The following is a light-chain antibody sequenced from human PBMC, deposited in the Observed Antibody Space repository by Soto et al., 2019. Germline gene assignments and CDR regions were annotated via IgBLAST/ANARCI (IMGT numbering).Light chain of an antibody. V-gene: IGKV3-15*01. CDR3: QQYNNWPPWT. CDR1: QSIGSN. Sequence: EIVLTQSPATLSASLVERATLSFRASQSIGSNLAWYQQKPGQAPRLLIYAASIRATDFPARFSGSGSGTEFTLTISGLQSDDFAVYFCQQYNNWPPWTFGHGTKVDIK. CDR2: AAS. J-gene: IGKJ1*01.